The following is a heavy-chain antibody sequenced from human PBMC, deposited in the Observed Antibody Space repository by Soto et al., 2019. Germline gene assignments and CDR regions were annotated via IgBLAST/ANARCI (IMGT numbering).Heavy chain of an antibody. D-gene: IGHD3-16*01. CDR2: IYWDDDK. CDR1: GFSLSTSKVG. J-gene: IGHJ3*02. Sequence: QITLTESGPTLVKPTQTLTLTCSFSGFSLSTSKVGVGWIRQPPGKALEWLALIYWDDDKRYSPSLESRLTITKDTSRSQVVLTMANMDPVDTAPYYCAHTYPPAFDIWGQGTLVTVAS. CDR3: AHTYPPAFDI. V-gene: IGHV2-5*02.